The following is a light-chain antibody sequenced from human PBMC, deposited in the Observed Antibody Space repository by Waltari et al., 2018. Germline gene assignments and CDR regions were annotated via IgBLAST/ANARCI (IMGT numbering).Light chain of an antibody. CDR2: EAS. V-gene: IGKV1-5*01. CDR3: QQYKTFSRT. Sequence: IQMTQSPPTLSASVGDRVTITCRASQNINNWLAWYQQTPGRAPKLLIYEASSLESGVPSRFRGSGSGTLFTLTITSLQPDDVALYYCQQYKTFSRTFGQGTQVEIK. J-gene: IGKJ1*01. CDR1: QNINNW.